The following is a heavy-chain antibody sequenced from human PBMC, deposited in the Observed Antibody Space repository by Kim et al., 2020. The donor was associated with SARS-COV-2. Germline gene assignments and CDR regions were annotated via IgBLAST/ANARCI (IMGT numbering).Heavy chain of an antibody. CDR2: ISYDGSNK. CDR3: ARGRGSYPPPFDY. D-gene: IGHD1-26*01. J-gene: IGHJ4*02. Sequence: GGSLRLSCAASGFTFSSYAMHWVRQAPGKGLEWVAVISYDGSNKYYADSVKGRFTISRDNSKNTLYLQMNSLRAEDTAVYYCARGRGSYPPPFDYWGQGT. CDR1: GFTFSSYA. V-gene: IGHV3-30-3*01.